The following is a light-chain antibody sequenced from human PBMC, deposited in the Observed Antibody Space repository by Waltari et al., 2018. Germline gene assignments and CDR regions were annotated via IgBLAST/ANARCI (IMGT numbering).Light chain of an antibody. CDR1: QNVNNN. CDR3: HQYNSWPPFT. J-gene: IGKJ2*01. CDR2: GAS. V-gene: IGKV3-15*01. Sequence: EVVMTQSPATLSVSPGERAPLSCRASQNVNNNLAWYQQKPGQAPRLLIYGASTTATGIPARFSGSGSGTEFTLTISSLQSEDFAVYYCHQYNSWPPFTFGQGTKLEIK.